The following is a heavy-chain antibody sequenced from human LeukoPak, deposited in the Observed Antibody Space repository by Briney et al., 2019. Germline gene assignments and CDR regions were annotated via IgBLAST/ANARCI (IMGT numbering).Heavy chain of an antibody. CDR2: ISTSSSYI. J-gene: IGHJ6*03. CDR3: ASGPYYYYYMDV. Sequence: PGGSLRLSCAASGFTFSSYSMNWVRQAPGKGLEWVSFISTSSSYIYYADSVKGRFTSSRDNAKKSLYLQMNSLRAEDTAVYYCASGPYYYYYMDVWGKGTTVTVSS. V-gene: IGHV3-21*01. CDR1: GFTFSSYS.